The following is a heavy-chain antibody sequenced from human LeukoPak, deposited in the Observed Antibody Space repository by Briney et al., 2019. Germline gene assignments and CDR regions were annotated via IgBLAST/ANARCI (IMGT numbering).Heavy chain of an antibody. Sequence: SETLSLTCTVSGYSISSGYYWGWIRQPPGKGLEWIGSIYHSGSTYYNPSLKSRVTISVDTSKNQFSLKLSSVTAADTAVYYCASLASLNYDFWSGHTGPYYFDYWGQGTLVTVSS. CDR3: ASLASLNYDFWSGHTGPYYFDY. D-gene: IGHD3-3*01. V-gene: IGHV4-38-2*02. CDR1: GYSISSGYY. J-gene: IGHJ4*02. CDR2: IYHSGST.